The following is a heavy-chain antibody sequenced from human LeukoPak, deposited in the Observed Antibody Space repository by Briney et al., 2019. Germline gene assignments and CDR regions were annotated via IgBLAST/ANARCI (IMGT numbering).Heavy chain of an antibody. V-gene: IGHV3-13*01. Sequence: GGSLRLSCAASGFTFSRYDMHWVRQTTGKRLEWVSAIGSAGDTHYAGSVKGRFTISRDNSKNTLYLQMNSLRAEDTAVYYCTRGSYGDYEYWGQGTLVTASS. CDR1: GFTFSRYD. CDR3: TRGSYGDYEY. J-gene: IGHJ4*02. CDR2: IGSAGDT. D-gene: IGHD4-17*01.